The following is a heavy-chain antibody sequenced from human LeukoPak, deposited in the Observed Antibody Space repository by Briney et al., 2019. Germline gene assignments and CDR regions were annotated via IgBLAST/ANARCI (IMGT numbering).Heavy chain of an antibody. D-gene: IGHD3-22*01. CDR2: SYSSGST. V-gene: IGHV3-53*01. CDR3: ARGAVVVAKEAYYFDY. J-gene: IGHJ4*02. CDR1: GSSVSSNY. Sequence: AGSLTLSWAAAGSSVSSNYMSWVRQPREEGLELDSVSYSSGSTYYADTVKGRFTISRDNSKNTLYLQMNSLRAEDTAVYYCARGAVVVAKEAYYFDYWGGGTLVSVSS.